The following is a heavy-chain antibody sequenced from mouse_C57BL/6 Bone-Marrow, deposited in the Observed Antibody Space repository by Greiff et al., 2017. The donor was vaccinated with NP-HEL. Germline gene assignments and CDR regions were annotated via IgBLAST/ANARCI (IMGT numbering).Heavy chain of an antibody. Sequence: QVQLKQSGAELVRPGTSVKMSCKASGYTFTNYWIGWAKQRPGHGLEWIGVIYPGGGYTNYNEKFKGKATLTADKSSSTAYMQFSSLTSEDSAIYDCARSYYGSSLDDWGKGTTRTVSS. CDR3: ARSYYGSSLDD. CDR2: IYPGGGYT. J-gene: IGHJ2*01. D-gene: IGHD1-1*01. V-gene: IGHV1-63*01. CDR1: GYTFTNYW.